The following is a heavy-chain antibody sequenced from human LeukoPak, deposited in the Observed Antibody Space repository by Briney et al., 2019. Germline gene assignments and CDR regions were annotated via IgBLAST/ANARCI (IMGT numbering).Heavy chain of an antibody. CDR2: ISGSGDNT. CDR3: AKGGLVHRFDP. V-gene: IGHV3-23*01. Sequence: GGSLRLSCAASGFTFSSYAMSWVRQAPGKGLEWVSGISGSGDNTYYADSVKGRFTISRDNSKNTLYLQMNSLRADDTAVYYCAKGGLVHRFDPWGQGTLATVSS. CDR1: GFTFSSYA. J-gene: IGHJ5*02.